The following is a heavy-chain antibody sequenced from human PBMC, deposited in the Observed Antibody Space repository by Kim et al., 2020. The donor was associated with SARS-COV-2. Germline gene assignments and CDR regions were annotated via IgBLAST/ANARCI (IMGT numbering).Heavy chain of an antibody. CDR2: IYYSGST. V-gene: IGHV4-39*01. Sequence: SETLSLTCTVSGGSISSSSYYWGWIRQPPGKGLEWIGSIYYSGSTYYNPSLKSRVTISVDTSKNQFSLKLSSVTAADTAVYYYARLKGTSITIFGVVIMGYYFDYWGQGTLVTVSS. CDR3: ARLKGTSITIFGVVIMGYYFDY. CDR1: GGSISSSSYY. J-gene: IGHJ4*02. D-gene: IGHD3-3*01.